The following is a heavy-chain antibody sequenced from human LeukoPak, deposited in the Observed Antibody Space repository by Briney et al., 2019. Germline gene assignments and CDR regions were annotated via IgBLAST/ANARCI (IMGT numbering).Heavy chain of an antibody. J-gene: IGHJ4*02. CDR3: ARLYRGIVVIPADH. Sequence: GGSLRLSCAASGFTFSSYEMNWVRQAPGKGLEWVSYISSTGSTIYYAASVKGRFTISRDNAKNSLYLQMTNLRAEDTAVYYCARLYRGIVVIPADHWGQGTLVTVSS. CDR1: GFTFSSYE. CDR2: ISSTGSTI. D-gene: IGHD2-2*01. V-gene: IGHV3-48*03.